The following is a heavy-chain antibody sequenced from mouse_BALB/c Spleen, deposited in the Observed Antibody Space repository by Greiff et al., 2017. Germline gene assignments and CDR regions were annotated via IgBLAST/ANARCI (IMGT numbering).Heavy chain of an antibody. J-gene: IGHJ4*01. V-gene: IGHV1-54*01. CDR1: GYAFTNYL. D-gene: IGHD2-4*01. CDR3: ARGAYDYDGRGDAMDY. CDR2: INPGSGGT. Sequence: QVQLKESGAELVRPGTSVKVSCKASGYAFTNYLIEWVKQRPGQGLEWIGVINPGSGGTNYNEKFKGKATLTADKSSSTAYMQLSSLTSDDSAVYFCARGAYDYDGRGDAMDYWGQGTSVTVSS.